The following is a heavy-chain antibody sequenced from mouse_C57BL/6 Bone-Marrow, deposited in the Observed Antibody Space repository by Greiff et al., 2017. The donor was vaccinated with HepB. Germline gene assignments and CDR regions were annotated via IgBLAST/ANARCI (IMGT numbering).Heavy chain of an antibody. CDR2: ISDGGSYT. CDR1: GFTFSSYA. Sequence: EVQGVESGGGLVKPGGSLKLSCAASGFTFSSYAMSWVRQTPEKRLEWVATISDGGSYTYYTDNVKGRFTISRDNAKNNLYLQMSHLKSEDTAMYYCASSFYYGSSYFYWYFDVWGTGTTVTVSS. CDR3: ASSFYYGSSYFYWYFDV. V-gene: IGHV5-4*01. J-gene: IGHJ1*03. D-gene: IGHD1-1*01.